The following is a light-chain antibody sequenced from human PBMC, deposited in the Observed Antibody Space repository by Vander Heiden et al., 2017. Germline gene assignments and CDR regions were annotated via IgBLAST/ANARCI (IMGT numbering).Light chain of an antibody. CDR2: DAS. CDR3: QQRINWPLT. J-gene: IGKJ4*01. CDR1: QSVSSY. Sequence: VLPQSPATLSLSPGERATLSCRASQSVSSYLAWYQQKPGQAPRLLIYDASNRATGVPARFSGSGSGTAFTLTLSSREPEDFAVYYCQQRINWPLTFGGGTKVEIK. V-gene: IGKV3-11*01.